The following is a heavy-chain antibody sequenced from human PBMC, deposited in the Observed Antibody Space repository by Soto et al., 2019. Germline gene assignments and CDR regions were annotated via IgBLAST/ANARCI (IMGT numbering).Heavy chain of an antibody. V-gene: IGHV3-23*01. CDR2: ISASGGAT. CDR3: ARGNTGYGNFDY. Sequence: VQLLESGGGLVQPGGSLRLSCAASGFTFSSYAMRWVRQAPGKGLEWVSGISASGGATYYADSVKGRFTVSRDNSKNTLYLQINSLGAEDTAVYYCARGNTGYGNFDYWGQGTLVTVSS. CDR1: GFTFSSYA. J-gene: IGHJ4*02. D-gene: IGHD5-12*01.